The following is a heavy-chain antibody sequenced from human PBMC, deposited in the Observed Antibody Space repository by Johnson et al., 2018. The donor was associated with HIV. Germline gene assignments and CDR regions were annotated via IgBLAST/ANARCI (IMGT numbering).Heavy chain of an antibody. V-gene: IGHV3-20*04. CDR1: GFTFSNYG. D-gene: IGHD6-13*01. Sequence: VQLVESGGGVVQPGGSLRLSCAASGFTFSNYGMHWVRQAPGKGLEWVSGIYWNGGCTGYADSVKGRFTISRENAKNSLYLQMNSLRAEDTALYYCAKVAVATAAGGVALDIWGPGTMVIVSS. J-gene: IGHJ3*02. CDR2: IYWNGGCT. CDR3: AKVAVATAAGGVALDI.